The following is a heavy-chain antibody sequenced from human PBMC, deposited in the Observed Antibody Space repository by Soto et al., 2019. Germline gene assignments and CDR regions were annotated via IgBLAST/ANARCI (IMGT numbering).Heavy chain of an antibody. D-gene: IGHD2-2*01. CDR2: IYHSGST. V-gene: IGHV4-30-2*01. CDR3: ARDPGGGVGYGMDV. Sequence: SETLSLTCAVSGGYISSGGYSWSWIRQPPGKGLEWIGYIYHSGSTYYNPSLKSRVTISVDRSKNQFSLKLSSVTAADTAVYYCARDPGGGVGYGMDVWGQGTTVTVSS. CDR1: GGYISSGGYS. J-gene: IGHJ6*02.